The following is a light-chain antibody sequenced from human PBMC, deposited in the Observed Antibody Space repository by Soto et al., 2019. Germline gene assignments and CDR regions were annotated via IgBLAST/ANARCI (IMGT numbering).Light chain of an antibody. CDR1: QSVSSSY. CDR2: GAS. CDR3: QQCNNWPL. J-gene: IGKJ5*01. Sequence: EIVLTQSPGTLSLSPGERATLSCRASQSVSSSYLAWYQQKPGQAPRLLILGASSRATGIPDRFSGSGSGTDFTLTISRLEPEDFAVYYCQQCNNWPLFGQGTRLEIK. V-gene: IGKV3D-20*02.